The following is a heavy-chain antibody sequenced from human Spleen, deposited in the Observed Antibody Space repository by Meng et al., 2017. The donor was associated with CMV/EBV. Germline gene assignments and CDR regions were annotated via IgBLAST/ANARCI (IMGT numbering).Heavy chain of an antibody. CDR2: ISAYNGNT. CDR3: ARVQGIVVVPAAIGGMDV. V-gene: IGHV1-18*01. Sequence: ASVKVSCKASGYTFTSYGISWVRQAPGQGLEWMGWISAYNGNTNYAQKLQGRVTMTTDTSTSTAYMELRSLRSEDTAVYYCARVQGIVVVPAAIGGMDVWGQGTTVTVSS. CDR1: GYTFTSYG. J-gene: IGHJ6*02. D-gene: IGHD2-2*02.